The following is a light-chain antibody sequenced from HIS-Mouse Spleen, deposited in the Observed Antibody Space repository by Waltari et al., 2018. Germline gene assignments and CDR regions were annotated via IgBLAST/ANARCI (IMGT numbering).Light chain of an antibody. CDR3: CSYAGSYSYV. J-gene: IGLJ1*01. CDR1: SSDVGGYNY. Sequence: QSALTQPRSVSGSPGQSVTISCTGTSSDVGGYNYFSWYQQHPGKAPKLMIYDVSKRPSGVPDRFSGSKSGKTASLTISGLQAEDEADYYCCSYAGSYSYVFGTGTKVTVL. CDR2: DVS. V-gene: IGLV2-11*01.